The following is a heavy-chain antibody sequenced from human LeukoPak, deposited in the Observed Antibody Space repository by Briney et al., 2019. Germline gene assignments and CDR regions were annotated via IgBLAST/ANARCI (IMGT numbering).Heavy chain of an antibody. Sequence: ASVKVSCKASGYTFTSYDINWVRQAPGQGLEWMGWMNPNSGNTGYAQKFQGRVTMTRNTSISTDYMELSSLRSEDTAVYYCARGASGYYCAFDIWGQGTMVTVSS. CDR3: ARGASGYYCAFDI. CDR2: MNPNSGNT. D-gene: IGHD3-22*01. V-gene: IGHV1-8*01. J-gene: IGHJ3*02. CDR1: GYTFTSYD.